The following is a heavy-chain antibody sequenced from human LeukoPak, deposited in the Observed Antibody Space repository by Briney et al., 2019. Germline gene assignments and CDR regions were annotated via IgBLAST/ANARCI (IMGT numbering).Heavy chain of an antibody. V-gene: IGHV3-15*01. D-gene: IGHD3-9*01. CDR3: TTLEVTLTSSLLYYYMDV. CDR2: IRTNTDGGTP. J-gene: IGHJ6*03. Sequence: GGSLRLSCAPSGFIFSNAWMSWVRQAPGKGLEWVGHIRTNTDGGTPDYAAPVKGRFTISRDDSKNTLYLQMNSLKTEDTAVYYCTTLEVTLTSSLLYYYMDVWGKGTTATISS. CDR1: GFIFSNAW.